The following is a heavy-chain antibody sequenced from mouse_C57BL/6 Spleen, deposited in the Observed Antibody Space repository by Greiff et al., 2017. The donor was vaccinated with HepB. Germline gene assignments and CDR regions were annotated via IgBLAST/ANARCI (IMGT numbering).Heavy chain of an antibody. Sequence: VQLQQSGAELAKPGASVKLSCKASGYTFTSYWMHWVKQRPGQGLDWIGYINPSSGSTKYNQKFKDKAKLTADKSSSTADMQLSSLTYEDSAVYYCARMYYEYDGGFDYRGQGTTLTVSS. CDR3: ARMYYEYDGGFDY. J-gene: IGHJ2*01. V-gene: IGHV1-7*01. CDR2: INPSSGST. CDR1: GYTFTSYW. D-gene: IGHD2-4*01.